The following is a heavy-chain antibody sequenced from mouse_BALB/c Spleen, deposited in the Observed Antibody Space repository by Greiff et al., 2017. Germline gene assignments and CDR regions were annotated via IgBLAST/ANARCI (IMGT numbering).Heavy chain of an antibody. D-gene: IGHD1-2*01. CDR3: ARWYYGNYAMDY. CDR2: IDPANGNT. CDR1: GFNIKDTY. J-gene: IGHJ4*01. Sequence: EVQLQQSGAELVKPGASVKSSCTASGFNIKDTYMHWVKQRPEQGLEWIGRIDPANGNTKYDPKFQGKATITADTSSNTAYLQLSSLTSEDTAVYYCARWYYGNYAMDYWGQGTSVTVSS. V-gene: IGHV14-3*02.